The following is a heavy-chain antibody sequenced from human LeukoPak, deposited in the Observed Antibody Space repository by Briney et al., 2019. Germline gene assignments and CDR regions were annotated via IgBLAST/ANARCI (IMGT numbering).Heavy chain of an antibody. CDR2: INHSGST. D-gene: IGHD4-23*01. J-gene: IGHJ3*02. CDR1: GGSFSGYY. CDR3: ARVGNLDAFDI. V-gene: IGHV4-34*01. Sequence: SETLSLTCAVCGGSFSGYYWSWIRQPPGKGLEWIGEINHSGSTNYNPSLKSRVTISVDTSKNQFSLKLSSVTAADTAVYYCARVGNLDAFDIWGQGTMVTVSS.